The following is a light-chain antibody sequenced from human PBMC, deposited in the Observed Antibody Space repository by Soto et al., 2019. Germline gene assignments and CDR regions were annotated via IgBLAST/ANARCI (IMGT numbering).Light chain of an antibody. CDR1: LSVSTSY. J-gene: IGKJ1*01. CDR3: QHYGSSPT. CDR2: ASS. Sequence: IGLTQSPATLSLSPGERATLSCRASLSVSTSYVAWQQQTPGQPPRLLIYASSIMSTVIPERFSGGASRTDFTLTISRLAHEDFAVYCRQHYGSSPTFGPGTKVEIK. V-gene: IGKV3-20*01.